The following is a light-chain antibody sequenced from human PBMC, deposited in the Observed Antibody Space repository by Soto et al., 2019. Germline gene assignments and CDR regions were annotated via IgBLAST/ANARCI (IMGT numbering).Light chain of an antibody. Sequence: QSVLTQPPSASGSPGQSVTISCTGTSSDVGGYNFVSWYQQHPGKAPKLMIYQVSERPSEVPDRFSGSKSGNTASLTVSGLQAEDEADYYCSSYAGSNNLGVFGGGTKLTVL. CDR3: SSYAGSNNLGV. CDR2: QVS. CDR1: SSDVGGYNF. J-gene: IGLJ2*01. V-gene: IGLV2-8*01.